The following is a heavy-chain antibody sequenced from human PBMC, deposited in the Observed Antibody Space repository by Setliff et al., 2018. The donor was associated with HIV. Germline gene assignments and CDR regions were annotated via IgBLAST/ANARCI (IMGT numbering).Heavy chain of an antibody. CDR1: NVSINSYY. CDR2: IYSSRST. V-gene: IGHV4-4*07. D-gene: IGHD2-15*01. J-gene: IGHJ1*01. CDR3: ARDPYCSGDGCFRYYQH. Sequence: ASETLSLTCTVSNVSINSYYWSWIRQPAGRALEWIGRIYSSRSTNYNPSLKSRVKMSIDTSKNQFSLKLSSVTAADTAVYFCARDPYCSGDGCFRYYQHWGRGTLVTVSS.